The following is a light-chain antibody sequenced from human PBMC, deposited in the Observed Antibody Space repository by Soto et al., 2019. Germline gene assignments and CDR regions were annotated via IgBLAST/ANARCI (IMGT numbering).Light chain of an antibody. Sequence: EIVLTQSPATLSLSPGERATLSFRSSPSLTNFLAWYPQRPGQAPRLLIYGASNRATGIPDRFSGSGSGTDFTLTISRLEPEDFAVYYCQQYGSSGTFGQGTMVDI. CDR1: PSLTNF. V-gene: IGKV3-20*01. CDR3: QQYGSSGT. J-gene: IGKJ1*01. CDR2: GAS.